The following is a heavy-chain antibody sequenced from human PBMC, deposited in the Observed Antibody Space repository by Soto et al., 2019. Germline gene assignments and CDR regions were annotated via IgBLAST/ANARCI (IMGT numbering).Heavy chain of an antibody. V-gene: IGHV6-1*01. CDR2: TYYRSRWYN. Sequence: SQTLSLTCAISGDSVSSNSAAWNWIRLSPSRGLEWLARTYYRSRWYNDYAVSVRSRITNKPDTSKNQFSLQLSSVTPEDTAVYYCAGTTSHQWYYMDVWGKGTTVTVSS. CDR1: GDSVSSNSAA. D-gene: IGHD1-7*01. CDR3: AGTTSHQWYYMDV. J-gene: IGHJ6*03.